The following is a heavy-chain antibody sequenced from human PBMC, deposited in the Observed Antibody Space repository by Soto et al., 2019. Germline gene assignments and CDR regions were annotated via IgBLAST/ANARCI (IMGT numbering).Heavy chain of an antibody. V-gene: IGHV3-9*01. D-gene: IGHD3-10*01. CDR2: ISWNSGSI. CDR1: GFTFDDYA. CDR3: AKDRSSYYYGSGSWLADYMDV. Sequence: GGSLRLSCAASGFTFDDYAMHWVRQAPGKGLEWVSGISWNSGSIGYADSVKGRFTISRDNAKNSLYLQMNSLRAEDTALYYCAKDRSSYYYGSGSWLADYMDVWGKGTTVTVSS. J-gene: IGHJ6*03.